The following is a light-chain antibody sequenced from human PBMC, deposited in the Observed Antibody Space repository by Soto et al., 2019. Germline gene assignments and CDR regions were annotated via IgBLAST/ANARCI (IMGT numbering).Light chain of an antibody. J-gene: IGKJ1*01. CDR1: QSVSSD. Sequence: EIVMTQSPATLSVSPGERATLSCRASQSVSSDLAWYHQKPGQAPRLLIYGASTRATGIPDRFSGSGSGTDFTLTISRLEPEDFALYYCHQYGRSPRTFGQGTKVDIK. CDR3: HQYGRSPRT. V-gene: IGKV3-20*01. CDR2: GAS.